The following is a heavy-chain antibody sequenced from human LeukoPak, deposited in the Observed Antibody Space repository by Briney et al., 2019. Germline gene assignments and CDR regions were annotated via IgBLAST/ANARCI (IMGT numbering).Heavy chain of an antibody. V-gene: IGHV3-53*01. CDR1: GFTVSNNY. CDR3: ASSRSVAGIWPYYFDY. D-gene: IGHD6-19*01. Sequence: PGGSLRLSCAASGFTVSNNYMSWVRQAPGKGLEWVSVIYSGGSTYYADSVKGRFTISRDNSMNTLYLQMNTLRAEDTAVYYCASSRSVAGIWPYYFDYWGRGTLVTVSS. J-gene: IGHJ4*02. CDR2: IYSGGST.